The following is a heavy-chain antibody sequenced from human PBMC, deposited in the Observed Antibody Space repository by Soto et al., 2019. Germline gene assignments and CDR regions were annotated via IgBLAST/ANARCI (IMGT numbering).Heavy chain of an antibody. CDR2: IYYSGST. V-gene: IGHV4-59*12. J-gene: IGHJ6*02. CDR1: GGSISSYY. CDR3: ARRGYYYDSSGYYYYYYGMDV. Sequence: SETLSLTCTVSGGSISSYYWSWIRQPPGKGLEWIGYIYYSGSTNYNPSLKSRVTISVDRSKNQFSLKLSSVTAADTAVYYCARRGYYYDSSGYYYYYYGMDVWGQGTTVTVSS. D-gene: IGHD3-22*01.